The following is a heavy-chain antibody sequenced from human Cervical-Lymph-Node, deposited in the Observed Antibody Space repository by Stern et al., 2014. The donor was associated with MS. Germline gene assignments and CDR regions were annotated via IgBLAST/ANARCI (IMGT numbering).Heavy chain of an antibody. J-gene: IGHJ4*02. CDR3: ARGYGGNPIDY. V-gene: IGHV4-59*01. CDR2: IYYSGST. CDR1: GGSISSYY. Sequence: QLQLQESGPGLVKPSETLSLTCTVSGGSISSYYWSWIRQPPGTGLEWLGYIYYSGSTNYNPSLKSRVTISVDTSKNQFSLKLSSVTAADTAVYYCARGYGGNPIDYWGQGTLVTVSS. D-gene: IGHD4-23*01.